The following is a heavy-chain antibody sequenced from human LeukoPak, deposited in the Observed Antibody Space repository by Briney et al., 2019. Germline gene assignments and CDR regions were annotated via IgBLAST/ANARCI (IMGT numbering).Heavy chain of an antibody. J-gene: IGHJ4*02. CDR3: ARGGTAMVPLDY. CDR2: IYTSGST. V-gene: IGHV4-61*02. CDR1: GGSISSSSYY. Sequence: SETLSLTCTVSGGSISSSSYYWCWIRQPAGKGLEWIGRIYTSGSTNYNPSLKRRVTMSVDTSKNQFSLKLSSVTAADTAVYYCARGGTAMVPLDYWGQGTLVTVSS. D-gene: IGHD5-18*01.